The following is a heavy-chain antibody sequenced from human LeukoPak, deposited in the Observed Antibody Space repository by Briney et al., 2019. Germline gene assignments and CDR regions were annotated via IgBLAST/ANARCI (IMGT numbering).Heavy chain of an antibody. CDR1: GFTFSNNA. V-gene: IGHV3-23*01. CDR2: ITGDGGST. J-gene: IGHJ4*02. D-gene: IGHD4-23*01. CDR3: ARDLTTVVTGYFDY. Sequence: PGGSLRLSCAASGFTFSNNAMSWVRQAPGKGLEWVSTITGDGGSTYYADSVKGRFTISRDNSKNTLYLQMNSLRAEDTAVYYCARDLTTVVTGYFDYWGQGTLVTVSS.